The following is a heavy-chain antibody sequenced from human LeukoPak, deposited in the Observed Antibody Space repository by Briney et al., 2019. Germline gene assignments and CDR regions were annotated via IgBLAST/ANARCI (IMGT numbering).Heavy chain of an antibody. V-gene: IGHV3-73*01. J-gene: IGHJ4*02. CDR2: IRSKANSYAT. CDR3: TRLARYYYDSSGSRITPDYYFDY. CDR1: GFTFSGSA. Sequence: GGSLRLSCAASGFTFSGSAMHWVRQASGKGLEWVDRIRSKANSYATAYAASVKGRFTISRDDSKNTAYLQMNSLKTEDTAVYYCTRLARYYYDSSGSRITPDYYFDYWGQGTLVTVSS. D-gene: IGHD3-22*01.